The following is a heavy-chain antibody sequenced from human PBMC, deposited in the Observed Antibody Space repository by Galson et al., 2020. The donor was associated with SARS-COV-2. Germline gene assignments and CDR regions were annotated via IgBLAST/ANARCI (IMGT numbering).Heavy chain of an antibody. CDR1: GGSISKYY. CDR2: IYYSGST. Sequence: PAWTLSLTCPVSGGSISKYYWSWIRQPPGKGLEWIGYIYYSGSTNYNPSPKSRVTISVDTSKNQFSLKLSSVTAADTAVYYCARGFDYWGQGTLVTVSS. J-gene: IGHJ4*02. CDR3: ARGFDY. V-gene: IGHV4-59*01.